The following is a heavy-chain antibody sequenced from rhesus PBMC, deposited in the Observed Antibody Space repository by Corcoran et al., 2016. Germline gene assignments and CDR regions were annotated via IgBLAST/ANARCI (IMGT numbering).Heavy chain of an antibody. Sequence: QVQLQESGPGLVKPSETLSLTCAVSGGSFSSYWWSWSRQPPGKGLEWIGEVNGNSGSTNYTPSRKRQVTISKDAPKNQFSLTLSSVTAADTAVYYCARSPFSSGCPDYWGQGVLVTVSS. CDR2: VNGNSGST. V-gene: IGHV4-80*01. CDR1: GGSFSSYW. CDR3: ARSPFSSGCPDY. D-gene: IGHD6-31*01. J-gene: IGHJ4*01.